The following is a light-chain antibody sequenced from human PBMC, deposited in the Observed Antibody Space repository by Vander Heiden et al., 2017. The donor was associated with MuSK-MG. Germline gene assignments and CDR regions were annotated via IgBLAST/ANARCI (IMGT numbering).Light chain of an antibody. CDR2: DAS. J-gene: IGKJ5*01. Sequence: DIVLTHSPATLSLSPGERATLSCRASQSVSSYLAWYQQKPGQAPRLLIYDASNRATGIPARFSGSGSGTDFTLTISSLEPEDFAVYYCQQRSNWPPLTFGQGTRLEIK. CDR3: QQRSNWPPLT. CDR1: QSVSSY. V-gene: IGKV3-11*01.